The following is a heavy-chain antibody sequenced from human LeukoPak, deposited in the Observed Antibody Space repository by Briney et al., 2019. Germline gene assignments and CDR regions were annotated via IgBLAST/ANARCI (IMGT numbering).Heavy chain of an antibody. D-gene: IGHD5-18*01. CDR2: ISSNGVTT. CDR1: GFTFSSSP. CDR3: VKRGYNYGYDY. V-gene: IGHV3-64D*06. Sequence: GRSLRLSCSASGFTFSSSPMHWVRQAPGKGLEYVSGISSNGVTTYYADSVKGRFTISRDNSKNTLCLQMSSLRPEDTAVYYCVKRGYNYGYDYWGQGSLVTVSS. J-gene: IGHJ4*02.